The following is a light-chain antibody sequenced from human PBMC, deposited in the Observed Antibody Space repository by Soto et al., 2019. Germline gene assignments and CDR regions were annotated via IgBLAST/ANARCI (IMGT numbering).Light chain of an antibody. CDR2: DDN. J-gene: IGLJ1*01. CDR3: GSWDSSLSAYV. V-gene: IGLV1-51*01. CDR1: ISNIGGNS. Sequence: QCLLTQPPSVSAAPGQKFTISCSGSISNIGGNSVSWYQQLPGTAPKLLIYDDNKRPSWIPDRFSGSKSGTSATLGITGFQTGDEADYYCGSWDSSLSAYVFGTGTKVTVL.